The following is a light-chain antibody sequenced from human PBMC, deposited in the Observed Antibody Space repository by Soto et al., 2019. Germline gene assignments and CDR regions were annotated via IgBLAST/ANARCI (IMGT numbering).Light chain of an antibody. CDR2: TNS. V-gene: IGLV1-40*01. CDR1: SSNIGAGYD. J-gene: IGLJ1*01. Sequence: QSALTQPPSVSGAPGQRVTISCTGSSSNIGAGYDVHWYQQLPGTAPKLLIYTNSIRPSGVPGRSSGSKSGTSASLAITGLQAEDEADYFCQSYDSSLSGYVFGTGTKVTVL. CDR3: QSYDSSLSGYV.